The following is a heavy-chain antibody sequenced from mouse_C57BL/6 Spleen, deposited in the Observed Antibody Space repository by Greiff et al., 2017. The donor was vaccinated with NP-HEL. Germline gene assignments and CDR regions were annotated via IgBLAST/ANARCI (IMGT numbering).Heavy chain of an antibody. D-gene: IGHD2-5*01. V-gene: IGHV5-9-1*02. CDR3: TRETYYSNPYYAMDY. CDR2: ISSGGDYI. CDR1: GFTFSSYA. J-gene: IGHJ4*01. Sequence: EVQLVESGEGLVKPGGSLKLSCAASGFTFSSYAMSWVRQTPEKRLEWVAYISSGGDYIYYADTVKGRFTISRDNARNTLYLQMSSLKSEDTAMYYCTRETYYSNPYYAMDYWGQGTSVTVSS.